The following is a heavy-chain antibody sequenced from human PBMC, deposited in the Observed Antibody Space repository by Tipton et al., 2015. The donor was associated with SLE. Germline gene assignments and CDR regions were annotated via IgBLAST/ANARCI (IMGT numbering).Heavy chain of an antibody. D-gene: IGHD3-3*01. V-gene: IGHV4-59*01. CDR3: ARERAYYDFWSGYPDYYYYGMDV. J-gene: IGHJ6*02. CDR1: GGSISSYY. Sequence: TLSLTCTVSGGSISSYYWSWIRQPPGKGLEWIGYIYYSGSTNYNPSLKSRVTISVDTSKNQFSLKLSSVTAADTAMYYCARERAYYDFWSGYPDYYYYGMDVWGQGTTVTVSS. CDR2: IYYSGST.